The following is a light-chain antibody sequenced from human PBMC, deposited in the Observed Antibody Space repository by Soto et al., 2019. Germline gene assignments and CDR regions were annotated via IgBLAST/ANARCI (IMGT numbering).Light chain of an antibody. Sequence: QSVLTQPPSASGTPGQRVTISCSGSSSNIGTNYVYWYQQLPGAAPKLLIYRNNQRPSGVPDRFSGSKSGTSASLAISGLRSEDEAAYYCAAWDDSLSGLFGGGTKVTVL. CDR2: RNN. CDR1: SSNIGTNY. CDR3: AAWDDSLSGL. V-gene: IGLV1-47*01. J-gene: IGLJ3*02.